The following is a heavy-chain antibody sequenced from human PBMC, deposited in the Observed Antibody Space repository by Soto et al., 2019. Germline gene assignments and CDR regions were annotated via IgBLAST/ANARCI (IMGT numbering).Heavy chain of an antibody. D-gene: IGHD4-17*01. J-gene: IGHJ3*02. CDR3: ARLKYGDYFVGAVGFDI. CDR2: IYPGDSDT. CDR1: GYSFTSYW. Sequence: GESLKISCKGSGYSFTSYWIGWVRQMPGKGLEWMGIIYPGDSDTRYSPSFQGQVTISADKSISTAYLQWSSLKASDTAMYYCARLKYGDYFVGAVGFDIWGRGTMVPVSS. V-gene: IGHV5-51*01.